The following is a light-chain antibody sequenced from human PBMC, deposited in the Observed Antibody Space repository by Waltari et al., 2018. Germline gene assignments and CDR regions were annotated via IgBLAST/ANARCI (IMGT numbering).Light chain of an antibody. CDR2: DAS. CDR3: QQSYKLPPT. CDR1: QSISIF. Sequence: DILMTQSPSSLSASVGDRITITCRAGQSISIFLNWCHQKPGKAPKLLISDASTLQSGVPARVSGSGSGTDFTLTIISLQPDDFGNYYCQQSYKLPPTFGLGTKVEI. J-gene: IGKJ1*01. V-gene: IGKV1-39*01.